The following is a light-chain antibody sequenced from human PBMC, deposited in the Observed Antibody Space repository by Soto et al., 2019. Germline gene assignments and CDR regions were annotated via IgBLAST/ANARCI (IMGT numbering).Light chain of an antibody. CDR1: ESVSSW. V-gene: IGKV1-5*03. CDR3: QQYNSYPWT. Sequence: DIQMTQSPSTLSASVGDGVTITCRASESVSSWLAWYQHKPGKAPKLLMYKTSILESGVPSRFSASGSGTEFSLTVSGLQPDDFATYYCQQYNSYPWTFGQGTKVEVK. CDR2: KTS. J-gene: IGKJ1*01.